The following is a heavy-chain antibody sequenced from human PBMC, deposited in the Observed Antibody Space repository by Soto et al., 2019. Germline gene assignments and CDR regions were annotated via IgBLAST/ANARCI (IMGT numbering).Heavy chain of an antibody. CDR3: AKVTSSGWYSLDY. Sequence: ESGGGVVQPGRSLRLSCAASGFTFSSYGMHWVRQAPGKGLEWVAVISYDGSNKYYADSVKGRFTISRDNSKNTLYLQMNSLRAEDTAVYYCAKVTSSGWYSLDYWGQGTLVTVSS. CDR2: ISYDGSNK. D-gene: IGHD6-19*01. CDR1: GFTFSSYG. V-gene: IGHV3-30*18. J-gene: IGHJ4*02.